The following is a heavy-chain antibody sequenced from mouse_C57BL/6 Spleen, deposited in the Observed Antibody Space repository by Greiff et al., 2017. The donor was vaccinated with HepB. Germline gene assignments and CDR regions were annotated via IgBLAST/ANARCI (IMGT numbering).Heavy chain of an antibody. CDR3: ARDHSYYGRYFDV. CDR1: GFTFSSYA. Sequence: DVKLVESGGGLVKPGGSLKLSCAASGFTFSSYAMSWVRQTPEKRLEWVATISDGGSYTYYPDNVKGRFTISRDNAKNNLYLQMSHLKSEDTAMYYCARDHSYYGRYFDVWGTGTTVTVSS. J-gene: IGHJ1*03. V-gene: IGHV5-4*01. D-gene: IGHD1-1*01. CDR2: ISDGGSYT.